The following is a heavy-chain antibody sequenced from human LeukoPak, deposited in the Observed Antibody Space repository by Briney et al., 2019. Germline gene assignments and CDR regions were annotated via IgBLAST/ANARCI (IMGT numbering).Heavy chain of an antibody. CDR3: ARDCSSTSCFDY. Sequence: KPSETLSLTCTVAGGSISSYYWSWIRQPPGKGLEWIGYIYYSGSTNYKPSLKSRVTISVDTSKNQFSLKLSSGAAAETAVYYCARDCSSTSCFDYWGQGTLVTVSS. CDR1: GGSISSYY. CDR2: IYYSGST. J-gene: IGHJ4*02. D-gene: IGHD2-2*01. V-gene: IGHV4-59*01.